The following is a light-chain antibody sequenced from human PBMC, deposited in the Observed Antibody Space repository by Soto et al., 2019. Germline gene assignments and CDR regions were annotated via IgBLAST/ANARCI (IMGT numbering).Light chain of an antibody. CDR3: QYRSNWSPGT. Sequence: DIVITHAPLSLLVTALDQASLSFMASQSVSAYLFWNQQKPGQAPRRLIYDASNRATGIPARFSGSGSGTDFTLTISSREPEDVAVYNCQYRSNWSPGTCGQGKRRAIK. V-gene: IGKV3-11*01. CDR1: QSVSAY. CDR2: DAS. J-gene: IGKJ5*01.